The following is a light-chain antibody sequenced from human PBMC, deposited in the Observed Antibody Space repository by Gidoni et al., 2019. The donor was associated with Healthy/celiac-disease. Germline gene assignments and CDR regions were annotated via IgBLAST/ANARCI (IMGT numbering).Light chain of an antibody. Sequence: DIQMTQSPSSLSASVGDRVTITCRASQSISSYLNWYQQKPGKAPKLLSYAASSLQRGVPSRFSGSGSGTDFTLTISSLQPEDFATYYCQQSYSTPRTFGQGTKVEIK. V-gene: IGKV1-39*01. CDR3: QQSYSTPRT. CDR2: AAS. J-gene: IGKJ1*01. CDR1: QSISSY.